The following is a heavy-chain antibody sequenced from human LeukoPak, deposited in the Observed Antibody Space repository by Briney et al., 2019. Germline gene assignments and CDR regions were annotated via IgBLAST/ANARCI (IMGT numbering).Heavy chain of an antibody. CDR3: ARVRYCSGGSCSSPTYFDY. Sequence: SETLSLTCTVSGYSISSDYYWGWIRQPPGKGLEWIGNIYHSGSTYCNASLKSRVTILVDMSKNQFSLKLSSVTAAVTAVYYCARVRYCSGGSCSSPTYFDYWGQGTLVTVSS. CDR2: IYHSGST. J-gene: IGHJ4*02. CDR1: GYSISSDYY. V-gene: IGHV4-38-2*02. D-gene: IGHD2-15*01.